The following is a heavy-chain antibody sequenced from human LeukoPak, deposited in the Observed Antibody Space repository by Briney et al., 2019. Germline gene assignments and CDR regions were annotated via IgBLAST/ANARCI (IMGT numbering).Heavy chain of an antibody. J-gene: IGHJ4*02. D-gene: IGHD3-10*01. V-gene: IGHV1-46*01. CDR1: GYTFTSYY. CDR3: ARHNRPDLTYYYGSGSYLRNAGEYYFDY. CDR2: INPSGGST. Sequence: ASEKVSCKASGYTFTSYYMHWVRQAPGQGLEWMGIINPSGGSTSYAQKFQGRVTMTRDMSTSTVYMELSSLRSEDTAVYYCARHNRPDLTYYYGSGSYLRNAGEYYFDYWGQGTLVTVSS.